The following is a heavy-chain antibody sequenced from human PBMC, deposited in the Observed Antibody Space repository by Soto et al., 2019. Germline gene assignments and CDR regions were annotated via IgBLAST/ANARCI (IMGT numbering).Heavy chain of an antibody. D-gene: IGHD6-13*01. CDR3: VRDSETSSSWSLDY. CDR2: LSTTGFT. Sequence: EVQLVESGGGLIQPGGSLRLSCVASGFNVSSDYMNWVRQAPRKGLGWVSVLSTTGFTSYADSVKGRFTISSDSSKNTLYLQMNSLRVEDTAVYYCVRDSETSSSWSLDYWGQGVLVTVSS. V-gene: IGHV3-53*01. J-gene: IGHJ4*02. CDR1: GFNVSSDY.